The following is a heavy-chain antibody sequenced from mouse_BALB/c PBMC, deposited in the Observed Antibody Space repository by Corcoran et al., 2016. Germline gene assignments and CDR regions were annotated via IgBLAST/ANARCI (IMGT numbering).Heavy chain of an antibody. V-gene: IGHV8-8*01. CDR2: IWWDDDK. CDR3: ARIRGVYYGNSFAY. Sequence: QVTLKESGPGILQPSQTLSLTCSFSGFSLSTSGMGVVWIRQPSGKGLEWLAHIWWDDDKRYNPALKSRLTISKDTSSNQVFLKIASVDTADTATYYCARIRGVYYGNSFAYWGQGTLVTVSA. CDR1: GFSLSTSGMG. J-gene: IGHJ3*01. D-gene: IGHD2-1*01.